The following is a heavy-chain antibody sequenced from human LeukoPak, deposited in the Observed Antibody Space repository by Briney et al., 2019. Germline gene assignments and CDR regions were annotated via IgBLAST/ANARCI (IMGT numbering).Heavy chain of an antibody. D-gene: IGHD3-3*01. V-gene: IGHV4-34*01. CDR2: INHSGST. J-gene: IGHJ4*02. Sequence: SETLSLTCAVYGGSFSGYYWSWIRQPPGKGLEWIGEINHSGSTNYNPSLKSRVTTSVDTSKNQFSLKLSSVTAADTAVYYCARRDRRITIFGVVTYYSDYWGQGTLVTVSS. CDR1: GGSFSGYY. CDR3: ARRDRRITIFGVVTYYSDY.